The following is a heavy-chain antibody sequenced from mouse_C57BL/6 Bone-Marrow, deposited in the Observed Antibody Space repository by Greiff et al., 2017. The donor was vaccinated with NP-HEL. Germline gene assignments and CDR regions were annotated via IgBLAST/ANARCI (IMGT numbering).Heavy chain of an antibody. D-gene: IGHD2-4*01. CDR2: IWGDGST. CDR3: ANVYYDYDGAWFAY. J-gene: IGHJ3*01. Sequence: VKVVQSGPGLVAPSHSLSITCTVSGFSLTSYGVSWVRQPPGKGLEWLGVIWGDGSTNYHSALISRLSISNDNPKSQVFLKLNSLQTDDTATYYCANVYYDYDGAWFAYWGQGTVVTVSA. V-gene: IGHV2-3*01. CDR1: GFSLTSYG.